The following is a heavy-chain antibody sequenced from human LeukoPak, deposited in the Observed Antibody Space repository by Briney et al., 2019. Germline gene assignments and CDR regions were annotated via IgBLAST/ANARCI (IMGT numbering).Heavy chain of an antibody. J-gene: IGHJ3*02. Sequence: PSQTLSLTCTASGGSISSGSYYWSWIRQPAGKGLEWIGRIYTSGSTNYNPSLKSRVTISVDTSKNQFSLKLSSVTAADTAVYYCARESAPLRGYYLLGAFDIWGQGTMVTVSS. V-gene: IGHV4-61*02. CDR3: ARESAPLRGYYLLGAFDI. D-gene: IGHD3-22*01. CDR1: GGSISSGSYY. CDR2: IYTSGST.